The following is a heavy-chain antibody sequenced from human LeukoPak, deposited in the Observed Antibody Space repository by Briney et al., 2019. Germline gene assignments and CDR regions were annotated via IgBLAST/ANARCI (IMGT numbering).Heavy chain of an antibody. J-gene: IGHJ5*01. CDR1: GFRFSSYD. CDR2: LTRTSSAT. V-gene: IGHV3-48*01. D-gene: IGHD5-18*01. Sequence: GGSLRLSCVGSGFRFSSYDMNWVRQAPGRGLEWLSYLTRTSSATRYADSVKGRFTIFRDNAKISLYLQMNSVRVEDTAVYYCATGCSEYRSDWFDSWGQGTLVNVAS. CDR3: ATGCSEYRSDWFDS.